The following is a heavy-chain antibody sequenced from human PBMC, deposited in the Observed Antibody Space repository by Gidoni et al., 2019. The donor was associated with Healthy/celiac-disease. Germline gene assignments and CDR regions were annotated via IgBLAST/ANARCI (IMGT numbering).Heavy chain of an antibody. CDR2: LYSGGST. CDR1: GFTVSSNY. J-gene: IGHJ6*02. Sequence: VQLVETGGGLIQPGGSLRLSCAASGFTVSSNYMSWVRQAPGKGLEWVSVLYSGGSTYYADSVKGRFTISRDNSKNTLYLQMNSLRAEDTAVYYCARDRGVYDILTGYDYGMDVWGQGTTVTVSS. CDR3: ARDRGVYDILTGYDYGMDV. D-gene: IGHD3-9*01. V-gene: IGHV3-53*02.